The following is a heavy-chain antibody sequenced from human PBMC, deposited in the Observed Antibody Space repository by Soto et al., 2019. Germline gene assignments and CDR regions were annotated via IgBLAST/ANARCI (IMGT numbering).Heavy chain of an antibody. D-gene: IGHD3-3*01. J-gene: IGHJ5*02. V-gene: IGHV4-38-2*02. Sequence: SETLSLTCAVSGFPISSAYDWGWIRQPPGKGLEWIGSISYSGTTYYNPSLKSRVTISMDTSKNQFSLRLSSVTAADTAVYYCARDIRDFWSGYHDNWFDPWGQGTLVTLSS. CDR1: GFPISSAYD. CDR2: ISYSGTT. CDR3: ARDIRDFWSGYHDNWFDP.